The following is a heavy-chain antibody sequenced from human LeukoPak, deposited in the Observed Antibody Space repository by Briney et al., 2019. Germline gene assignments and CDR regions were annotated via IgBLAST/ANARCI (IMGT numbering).Heavy chain of an antibody. J-gene: IGHJ4*02. CDR2: IKEDGSEK. CDR1: GFSFSSYW. D-gene: IGHD6-13*01. V-gene: IGHV3-7*01. Sequence: GGSLRLSCAASGFSFSSYWMTWVRQAPGKGLEWVANIKEDGSEKYYVDSVKGRFTIFRDNARNALYLQMNSLRAEDTAVYYCAHISSSYYYFDSWGQGTLVTVSS. CDR3: AHISSSYYYFDS.